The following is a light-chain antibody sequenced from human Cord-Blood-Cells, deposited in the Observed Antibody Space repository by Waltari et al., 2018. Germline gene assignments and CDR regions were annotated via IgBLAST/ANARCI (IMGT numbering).Light chain of an antibody. V-gene: IGKV1-39*01. J-gene: IGKJ1*01. Sequence: DIQMTQSPSSLSASVGDRVTITCRASQSISSYLNWYQQKPGTAPKLLIYAASSLQTGVPSRFSGSGSSTEVILTIISRQPQDDAADYCQQSYSTPPWTFGQGTKVEIK. CDR2: AAS. CDR1: QSISSY. CDR3: QQSYSTPPWT.